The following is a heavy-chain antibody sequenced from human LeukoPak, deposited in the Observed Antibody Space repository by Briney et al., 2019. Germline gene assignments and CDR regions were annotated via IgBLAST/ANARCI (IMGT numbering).Heavy chain of an antibody. V-gene: IGHV1-46*01. Sequence: GASVKVSCKASGYTFTSYYMHWVRQAPGQGLEWMGIINPISGRTTNAQKFKGRVTMTRDTSTSTVYMELSSLRSEDTAVYYCARDSRSRSWFDPWGQGTLVTVSS. J-gene: IGHJ5*02. CDR2: INPISGRT. CDR1: GYTFTSYY. CDR3: ARDSRSRSWFDP. D-gene: IGHD6-13*01.